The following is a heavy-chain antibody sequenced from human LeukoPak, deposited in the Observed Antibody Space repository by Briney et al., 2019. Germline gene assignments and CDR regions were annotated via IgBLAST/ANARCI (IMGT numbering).Heavy chain of an antibody. CDR1: GFTVSSNY. Sequence: GGSLRLSCAASGFTVSSNYMSWVRQVPGKGLEWVSVIYSGGSTYYADSVEGRFTISRDNSKNTLYLQMNSLRAEDTAVYYCARDQRMTTVTISAYYYGMDVWGQGTTVTVSS. CDR2: IYSGGST. CDR3: ARDQRMTTVTISAYYYGMDV. J-gene: IGHJ6*02. D-gene: IGHD4-17*01. V-gene: IGHV3-66*01.